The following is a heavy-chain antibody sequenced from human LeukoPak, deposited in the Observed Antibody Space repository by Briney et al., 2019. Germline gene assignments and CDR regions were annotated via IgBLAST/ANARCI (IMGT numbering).Heavy chain of an antibody. V-gene: IGHV4-59*01. Sequence: SETLSLTCTVSGGSISSYYWGWIRQPPGKGLEWIGYIYYSGSTNYNPSLKSRVTISVDTSKNQFSLKLSSVTAADTAVYYCASFCSGGSCDSGGDAFDIWGQGTMVTVSS. CDR3: ASFCSGGSCDSGGDAFDI. D-gene: IGHD2-15*01. CDR2: IYYSGST. J-gene: IGHJ3*02. CDR1: GGSISSYY.